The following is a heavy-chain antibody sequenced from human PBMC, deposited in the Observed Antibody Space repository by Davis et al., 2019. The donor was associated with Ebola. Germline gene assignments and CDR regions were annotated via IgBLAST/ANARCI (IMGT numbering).Heavy chain of an antibody. V-gene: IGHV5-51*01. J-gene: IGHJ4*02. CDR1: GYSFDTFW. D-gene: IGHD1-26*01. Sequence: KVSCKAYGYSFDTFWTAWVRQMPGKGLEWMGIIYPGDSDTRYSPSFQGQVTISADKSINAAHLQWSSLKASDTAIYYCARRGYSGLYHGFDVWGQGTLVTVSS. CDR2: IYPGDSDT. CDR3: ARRGYSGLYHGFDV.